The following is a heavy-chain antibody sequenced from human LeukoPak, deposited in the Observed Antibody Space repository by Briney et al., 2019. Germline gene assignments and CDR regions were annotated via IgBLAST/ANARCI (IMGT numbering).Heavy chain of an antibody. D-gene: IGHD5-18*01. Sequence: PGGSLRLSCAASGFTFSNAWMSWVRQAPGKGLEWVGRIKSKTDGGTTDYAAPVKGRFTISRDDSKNTLYLQMNTLRVEDTAVYYCARWPTTDAGYSYGYPFDYWGQGTLVTVSS. CDR2: IKSKTDGGTT. V-gene: IGHV3-15*05. CDR3: ARWPTTDAGYSYGYPFDY. CDR1: GFTFSNAW. J-gene: IGHJ4*02.